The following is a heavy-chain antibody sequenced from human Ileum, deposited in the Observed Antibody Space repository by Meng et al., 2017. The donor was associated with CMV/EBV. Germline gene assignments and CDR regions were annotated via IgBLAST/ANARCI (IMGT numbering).Heavy chain of an antibody. CDR2: ISSGSSLT. CDR1: AFTFSRFS. D-gene: IGHD3-22*01. CDR3: ARRYYDDSNGYPALGY. V-gene: IGHV3-21*01. Sequence: GESLKISCEASAFTFSRFSMNWVRQAPGKGLEWVSSISSGSSLTYYADSVKGRFTISRDNAKNSLYLQMNSLRVEDTAVYYCARRYYDDSNGYPALGYWGQGTLVTGSS. J-gene: IGHJ4*02.